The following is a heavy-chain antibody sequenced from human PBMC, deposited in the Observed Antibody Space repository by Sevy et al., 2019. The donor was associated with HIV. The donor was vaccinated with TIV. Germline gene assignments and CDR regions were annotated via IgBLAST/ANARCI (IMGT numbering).Heavy chain of an antibody. CDR2: ISAYNGNT. V-gene: IGHV1-18*01. J-gene: IGHJ4*02. CDR1: GYTFTSYG. D-gene: IGHD6-6*01. Sequence: ASVKVSYKASGYTFTSYGISWVRQAPGQGLEWMGWISAYNGNTNYAQKLQGRVTMTTDTSTSTAYMELRSLRSDDTAVYYCARDRAYSSSRLVGDYWGQGTLVTVSS. CDR3: ARDRAYSSSRLVGDY.